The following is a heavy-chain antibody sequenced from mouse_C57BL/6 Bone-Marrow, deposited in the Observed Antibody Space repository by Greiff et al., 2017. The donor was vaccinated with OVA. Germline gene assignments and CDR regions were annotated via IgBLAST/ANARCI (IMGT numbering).Heavy chain of an antibody. CDR1: GYAFSSYW. J-gene: IGHJ1*03. V-gene: IGHV1-80*01. Sequence: VKLQESGAELVKPGASVKISCKASGYAFSSYWMNWVKQRPGKGLEWIGQIYPGDGDTNYNGKFKGKATLTADKSSSTAYMQLSSLTSEDSAVYFCARSCYSTYGRYFDVWGTGTTVTVSS. CDR2: IYPGDGDT. CDR3: ARSCYSTYGRYFDV. D-gene: IGHD2-5*01.